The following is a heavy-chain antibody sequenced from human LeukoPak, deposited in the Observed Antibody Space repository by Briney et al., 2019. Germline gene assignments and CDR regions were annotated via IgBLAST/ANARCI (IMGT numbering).Heavy chain of an antibody. J-gene: IGHJ3*02. Sequence: ASVKVSCKASGYTFTSYGISWARQAPGQGLEWMGWISAYNGNTNYAQKLQGRVTMTTDTSTSTAYMELRSLRSDDTAVYYCARDRPYYGSGSYYDAFDIWGQGTMVTVSS. D-gene: IGHD3-10*01. V-gene: IGHV1-18*04. CDR2: ISAYNGNT. CDR3: ARDRPYYGSGSYYDAFDI. CDR1: GYTFTSYG.